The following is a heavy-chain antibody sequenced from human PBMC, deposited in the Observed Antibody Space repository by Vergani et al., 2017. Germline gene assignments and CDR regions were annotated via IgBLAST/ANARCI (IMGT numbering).Heavy chain of an antibody. Sequence: EVQLVESGGGLVQPGGSLRLSCAASGFTFSSYDMHWVRQATGKGLEWVSAIGTAGDTYYPGSVKGRFTISRENAKNSLYLQMNSLRAGDTAVYYCARGKRSSWRTVDWYFDLWGRGTLVTVSS. J-gene: IGHJ2*01. V-gene: IGHV3-13*04. CDR3: ARGKRSSWRTVDWYFDL. CDR2: IGTAGDT. D-gene: IGHD6-13*01. CDR1: GFTFSSYD.